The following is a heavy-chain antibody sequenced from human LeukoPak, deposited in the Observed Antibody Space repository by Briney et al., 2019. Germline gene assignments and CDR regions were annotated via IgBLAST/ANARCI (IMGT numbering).Heavy chain of an antibody. CDR2: IYYSGST. J-gene: IGHJ5*02. CDR1: GGSISSSSYS. CDR3: ARAASQIQLWSPSYNWFDP. D-gene: IGHD5-18*01. Sequence: SETLSLTCTVSGGSISSSSYSWGWIRQPPGKGLEWIGSIYYSGSTYYNPSLKSRVTISVDTSKNQFSLKLSSVTAADTAVYYCARAASQIQLWSPSYNWFDPWGQGTLVTVSS. V-gene: IGHV4-39*07.